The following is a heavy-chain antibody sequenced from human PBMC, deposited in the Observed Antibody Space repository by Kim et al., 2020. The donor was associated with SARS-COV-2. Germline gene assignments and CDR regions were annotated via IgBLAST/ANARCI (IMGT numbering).Heavy chain of an antibody. CDR2: ISWNSGSI. V-gene: IGHV3-9*01. CDR1: GFTFDDYA. CDR3: AKDIAAAGTEDYYYAMDV. Sequence: GGSLRLSCAASGFTFDDYAMHWVRQAPGKGLEWVSGISWNSGSIGYADSVKCRFTISRDNAKNSLYLQMNSLRAEDTALYYCAKDIAAAGTEDYYYAMDVWGQGTTVTVSS. J-gene: IGHJ6*02. D-gene: IGHD6-13*01.